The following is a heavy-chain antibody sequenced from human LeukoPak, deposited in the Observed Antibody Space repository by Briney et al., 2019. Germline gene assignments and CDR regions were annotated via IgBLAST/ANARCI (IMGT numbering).Heavy chain of an antibody. CDR1: GDSINTDY. CDR3: ARADSSSAYTAFDY. J-gene: IGHJ4*02. D-gene: IGHD2-2*01. Sequence: PSETLSLTCSVSGDSINTDYWSWIRQPAGKGPEWIGRIYSSGTTNYNPSLKSRVTMSLDKSKNQFSLKLTSVTAADTAVYYCARADSSSAYTAFDYWGQGTLVTVSS. V-gene: IGHV4-4*07. CDR2: IYSSGTT.